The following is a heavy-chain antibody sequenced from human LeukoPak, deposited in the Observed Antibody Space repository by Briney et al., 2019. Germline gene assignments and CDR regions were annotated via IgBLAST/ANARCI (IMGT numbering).Heavy chain of an antibody. Sequence: ASVKVSCKASGYTFINYAIHWVRQAPGQRLEWLGWINVHNGDTEYTQKFQGRVTITRDTSASTAYMELSSLRSEDTAVYYCARLYNWNDSDYWGQGTLVTVSS. CDR3: ARLYNWNDSDY. CDR1: GYTFINYA. V-gene: IGHV1-3*01. J-gene: IGHJ4*02. D-gene: IGHD1-20*01. CDR2: INVHNGDT.